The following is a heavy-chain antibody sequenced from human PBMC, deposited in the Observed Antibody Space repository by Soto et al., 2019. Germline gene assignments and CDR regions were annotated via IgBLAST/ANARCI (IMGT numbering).Heavy chain of an antibody. V-gene: IGHV3-48*01. CDR3: ARGPTRRHEDYFDY. Sequence: GGSLRLSCAASGFIFSTYXXNWVXQAPGKGLEWVSYISSSSSTICYADSVRGRFTIARDNDKNSVYLQMNSLSAGDTAVYYCARGPTRRHEDYFDYWGQGTLVTVSS. CDR1: GFIFSTYX. J-gene: IGHJ4*02. CDR2: ISSSSSTI.